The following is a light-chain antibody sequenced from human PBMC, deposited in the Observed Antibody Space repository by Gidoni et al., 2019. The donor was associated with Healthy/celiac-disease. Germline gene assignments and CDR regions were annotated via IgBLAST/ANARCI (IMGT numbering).Light chain of an antibody. V-gene: IGKV4-1*01. Sequence: DIVMTQSPDSLAVSLGERATINCKSSQRVLYSSNNKNYLAWYQQKPGQPPKLLIYWASTRESGVPDRFSGSGSGTDFTLTISSLQAEDVAVCYCQQYYSTPLFGQGTKLEIK. CDR3: QQYYSTPL. J-gene: IGKJ2*01. CDR2: WAS. CDR1: QRVLYSSNNKNY.